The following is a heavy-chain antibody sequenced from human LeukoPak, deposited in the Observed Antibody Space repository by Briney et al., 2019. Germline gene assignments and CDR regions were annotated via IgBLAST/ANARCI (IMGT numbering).Heavy chain of an antibody. D-gene: IGHD3-10*01. Sequence: GGSLRLSCAASGFTFSDYYMSWIRQAPGKGLEWVSYISSSGSTTYYADSVKGRFTISRDNSKNTLYLQMNSLRAEDTAVYYCAKVSGDYLFDYWGQGTLVTVSS. V-gene: IGHV3-11*01. J-gene: IGHJ4*02. CDR2: ISSSGSTT. CDR1: GFTFSDYY. CDR3: AKVSGDYLFDY.